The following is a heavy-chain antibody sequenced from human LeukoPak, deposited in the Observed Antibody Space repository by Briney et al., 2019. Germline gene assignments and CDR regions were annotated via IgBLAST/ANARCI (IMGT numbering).Heavy chain of an antibody. CDR1: GASITGGSYY. CDR3: TRGAGWLIDY. J-gene: IGHJ4*02. V-gene: IGHV4-61*02. CDR2: IYTSGIT. D-gene: IGHD3-16*01. Sequence: PSQTLSLTCTVSGASITGGSYYWTWIRQPAGKGLEWIGRIYTSGITTYNPSLKSRVTISLDMSKNQISLNLNSVTAADTAVYYCTRGAGWLIDYWGQGTLVTVSS.